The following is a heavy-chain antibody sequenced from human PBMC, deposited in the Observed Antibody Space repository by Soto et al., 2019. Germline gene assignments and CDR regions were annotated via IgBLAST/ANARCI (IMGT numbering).Heavy chain of an antibody. CDR1: GFTFSSYG. Sequence: ESGGGVVQPGRSLRLSCAASGFTFSSYGMHWVRQAPGKGLEWVAVISYDGSNKYYADSVKGRFTISRDNSKNTLYLQMNSLRAEDTAVYYCAKRPVGSSSWYWAFGNWGQGTLVTVSS. CDR3: AKRPVGSSSWYWAFGN. J-gene: IGHJ4*02. V-gene: IGHV3-30*18. CDR2: ISYDGSNK. D-gene: IGHD6-13*01.